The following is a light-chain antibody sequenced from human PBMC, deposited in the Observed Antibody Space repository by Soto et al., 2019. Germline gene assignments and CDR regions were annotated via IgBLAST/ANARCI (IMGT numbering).Light chain of an antibody. V-gene: IGKV3-20*01. CDR2: AAS. Sequence: EIVMTQSPATLSVSPGERATLSCRASQSVSSSYLAWYQQKPGQAPRLLIYAASSRATGIPDRFSGSGSGTDFTLTISRLEPEDFEVYYCQQYGNSPWTFGQGTKVDIK. CDR3: QQYGNSPWT. CDR1: QSVSSSY. J-gene: IGKJ1*01.